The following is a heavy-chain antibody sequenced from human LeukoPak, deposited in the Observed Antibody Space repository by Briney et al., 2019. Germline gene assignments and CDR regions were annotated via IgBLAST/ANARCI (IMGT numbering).Heavy chain of an antibody. Sequence: ASVKVSCKASGYTFTSYGISWVRQAPGQGLEWMGWISAYKDKTNYAQKLQGRVTMTTDKSTSTAYMELRSLRPDDTAVYYCVRDREEGIAVAGTSDYWGQGTLVTVSS. J-gene: IGHJ4*02. CDR2: ISAYKDKT. CDR3: VRDREEGIAVAGTSDY. D-gene: IGHD6-19*01. V-gene: IGHV1-18*01. CDR1: GYTFTSYG.